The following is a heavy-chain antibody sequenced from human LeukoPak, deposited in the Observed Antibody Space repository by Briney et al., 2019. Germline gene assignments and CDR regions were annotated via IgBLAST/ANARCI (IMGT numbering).Heavy chain of an antibody. CDR3: AREDSYGRVFGDY. Sequence: GASVKVSCKASGYTFSNYVLTWVRQAPGQGLVWMGRISTYTGNSKYAQKFQGRVTITADESTSTAYMELSSLRSEDTAVYYCAREDSYGRVFGDYWGQGTLVTVSS. CDR2: ISTYTGNS. J-gene: IGHJ4*02. V-gene: IGHV1-18*01. D-gene: IGHD5-18*01. CDR1: GYTFSNYV.